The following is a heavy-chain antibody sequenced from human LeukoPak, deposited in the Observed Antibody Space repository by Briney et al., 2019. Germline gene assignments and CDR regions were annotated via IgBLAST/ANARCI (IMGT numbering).Heavy chain of an antibody. D-gene: IGHD6-6*01. Sequence: SETLSLTCAVYGGSFSGYYWSWIRQPPEKGLEWIGEINHSGNTNYNPPLKSRVTISIDTSKNQFSLKLSSVTAADTAVYYCARQADSSSYAFDVWGHGTMVTVTS. CDR2: INHSGNT. CDR3: ARQADSSSYAFDV. V-gene: IGHV4-34*01. CDR1: GGSFSGYY. J-gene: IGHJ3*01.